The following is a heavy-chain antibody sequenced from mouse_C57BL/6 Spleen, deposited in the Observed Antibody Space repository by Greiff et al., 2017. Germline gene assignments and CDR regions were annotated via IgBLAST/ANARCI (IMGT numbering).Heavy chain of an antibody. D-gene: IGHD1-3*01. J-gene: IGHJ1*03. CDR3: ARSLGVGYFDV. Sequence: QVQLQQSGPELVKPGASVKISCKASGYAFSSSWMNWVKQRPGKGLEWIGRSYPGDGDTNYNGKFKGKATLTADKSSSTAYMQLSSLTSEDSAVYFCARSLGVGYFDVWGTGTTVTVSS. CDR1: GYAFSSSW. V-gene: IGHV1-82*01. CDR2: SYPGDGDT.